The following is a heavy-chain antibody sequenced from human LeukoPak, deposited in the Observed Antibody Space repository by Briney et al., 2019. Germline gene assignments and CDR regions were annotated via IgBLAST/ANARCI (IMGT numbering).Heavy chain of an antibody. CDR3: ARGDRQLVGVVLVY. J-gene: IGHJ4*02. Sequence: HPGGSLRLSCAASGFTFVNYGFHWVRQAPVKALEWVAFISYNGNQKYGDSVKGRFTISRDNAKNSLCLQMNSLRAEDTAVYYCARGDRQLVGVVLVYWGQGTLVTVSS. D-gene: IGHD6-6*01. CDR1: GFTFVNYG. CDR2: ISYNGNQ. V-gene: IGHV3-30-3*01.